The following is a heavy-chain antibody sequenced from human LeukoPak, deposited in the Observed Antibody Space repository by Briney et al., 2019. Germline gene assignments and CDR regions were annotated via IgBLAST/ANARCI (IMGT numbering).Heavy chain of an antibody. CDR3: ATPISSGYHDAFDI. J-gene: IGHJ3*02. CDR1: GFTFSSYW. CDR2: INSDGSST. V-gene: IGHV3-74*01. D-gene: IGHD3-22*01. Sequence: GGSLRLSCAASGFTFSSYWMHWVRQAPGKGLVWVSRINSDGSSTSYADSVKGRFTISRDNAKNTLYLQMNSLRAEDTAVYYCATPISSGYHDAFDIWGQGTMVTVSS.